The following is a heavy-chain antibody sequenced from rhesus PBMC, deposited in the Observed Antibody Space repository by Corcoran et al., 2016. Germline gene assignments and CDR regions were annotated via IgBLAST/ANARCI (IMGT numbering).Heavy chain of an antibody. CDR3: AGYYSGSYYYVPPLGY. V-gene: IGHV4-165*01. CDR2: ISGSSGST. D-gene: IGHD3-16*01. CDR1: GGSFSGYY. Sequence: QVQLQESGPGLVKPSETLSLTCAVSGGSFSGYYWVWILQPPGEGREWIGYISGSSGSTDYNPSLKSRVTLSVDTSKNQLSLKLSSVTAADTAVYYCAGYYSGSYYYVPPLGYWGQGVLVTVSS. J-gene: IGHJ4*01.